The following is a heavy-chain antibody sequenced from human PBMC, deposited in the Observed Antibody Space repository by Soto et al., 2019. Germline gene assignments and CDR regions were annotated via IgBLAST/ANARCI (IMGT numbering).Heavy chain of an antibody. CDR2: IYWNEDK. V-gene: IGHV2-5*01. J-gene: IGHJ5*02. CDR1: GFSLSTSGVG. D-gene: IGHD3-10*01. CDR3: AHRCYWFGGEDWFDP. Sequence: QITLKESGPTLVNPTQTLTLTCTFSGFSLSTSGVGVGWIRQPPGKALEWLAVIYWNEDKHFSPSLKSRLTIVTDTSKNQVVLTLTTVDPVDTATYYCAHRCYWFGGEDWFDPWGPGTLVTVSS.